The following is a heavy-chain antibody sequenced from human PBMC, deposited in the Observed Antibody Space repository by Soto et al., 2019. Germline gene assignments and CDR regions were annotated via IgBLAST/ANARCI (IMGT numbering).Heavy chain of an antibody. CDR3: DRASWKFVDPYNFDY. Sequence: GESLKISCKGSGYSFTDYWIGWVRQMPGKGLEWMGIIYPGDSDTRYSPSFRGQVTISADRSISTAYLQWSSLKASDTAIYYCDRASWKFVDPYNFDYWGQGTLVTVSS. CDR2: IYPGDSDT. D-gene: IGHD1-1*01. J-gene: IGHJ4*02. CDR1: GYSFTDYW. V-gene: IGHV5-51*01.